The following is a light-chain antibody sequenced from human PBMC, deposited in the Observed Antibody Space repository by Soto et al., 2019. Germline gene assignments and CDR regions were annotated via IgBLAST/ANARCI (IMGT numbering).Light chain of an antibody. V-gene: IGKV1-33*01. CDR2: DAS. CDR3: QQYDNLPIT. Sequence: DIQMTQSTSSLSASVGDRVTITCQASQDIINYLNWYQQKPGKAPKLLIYDASNLETGVPSRFSGSGSGTDFTFTISSLQPEDIATYYCQQYDNLPITFGQRTRLE. CDR1: QDIINY. J-gene: IGKJ5*01.